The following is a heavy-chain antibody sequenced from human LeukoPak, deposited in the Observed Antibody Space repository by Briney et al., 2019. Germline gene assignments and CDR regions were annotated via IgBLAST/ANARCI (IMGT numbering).Heavy chain of an antibody. D-gene: IGHD6-19*01. V-gene: IGHV3-48*03. Sequence: GGSLRLSCAASGFTFSSYEMNWVRQAPGKGLEWVSYISSSGNTIYYADSVKDRFTISRDNAKNSLYLQMNSLRAEDTAVYYCARDHGSDWHYFDYWGQGTLVTVSS. CDR1: GFTFSSYE. CDR2: ISSSGNTI. CDR3: ARDHGSDWHYFDY. J-gene: IGHJ4*02.